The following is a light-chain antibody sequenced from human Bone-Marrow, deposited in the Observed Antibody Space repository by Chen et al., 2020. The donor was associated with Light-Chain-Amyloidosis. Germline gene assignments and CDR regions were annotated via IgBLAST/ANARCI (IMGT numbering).Light chain of an antibody. J-gene: IGLJ2*01. CDR2: RDT. CDR1: DLPTKY. CDR3: QSADSCGTYEVI. Sequence: SYELTQPPSVSVYPGQTARITCSGDDLPTKYAYWYQQKPGQAPVLVIHRDTERPSGISERVSGSSSGTTATLTISGVQAEDEADYHGQSADSCGTYEVIFGGGTKLTVL. V-gene: IGLV3-25*03.